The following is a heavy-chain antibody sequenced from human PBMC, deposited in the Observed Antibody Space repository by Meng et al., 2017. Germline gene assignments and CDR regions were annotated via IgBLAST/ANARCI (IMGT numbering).Heavy chain of an antibody. V-gene: IGHV3-11*01. J-gene: IGHJ6*02. Sequence: GGSLRLSCAASGFTFSDYYMSWIRQAPGKGLEWVSYISSSGSTIYYADSVKGRFTISRDNSKNTLYLQMNSLRAEDTAVYYCAKGSDYGDYDYYYGMDVWGQGTTVTVSS. CDR1: GFTFSDYY. CDR2: ISSSGSTI. D-gene: IGHD4-17*01. CDR3: AKGSDYGDYDYYYGMDV.